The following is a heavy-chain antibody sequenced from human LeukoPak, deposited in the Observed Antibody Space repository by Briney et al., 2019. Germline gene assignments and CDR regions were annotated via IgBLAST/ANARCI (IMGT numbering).Heavy chain of an antibody. Sequence: PGGSLRLSCAASGFTFSSYSMNWVRQAPGKGLEWVSYISSSSSTIYYADSVKGRFTISRDNAKNSLYLQMNSLRAEDTAVYYCARDRATVGATSLPWGYWGQGTLVTVSS. D-gene: IGHD1-26*01. CDR1: GFTFSSYS. CDR3: ARDRATVGATSLPWGY. V-gene: IGHV3-48*01. CDR2: ISSSSSTI. J-gene: IGHJ4*02.